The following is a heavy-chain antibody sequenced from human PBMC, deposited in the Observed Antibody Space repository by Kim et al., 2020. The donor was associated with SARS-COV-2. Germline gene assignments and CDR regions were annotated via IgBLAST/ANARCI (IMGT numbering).Heavy chain of an antibody. D-gene: IGHD1-7*01. Sequence: YTPSLKRRYTMSVDTSKTTFSRKLSSVTAADTAVYYCARAYNWNYGEKCDSWGQGTLVTVSS. J-gene: IGHJ4*02. V-gene: IGHV4-39*01. CDR3: ARAYNWNYGEKCDS.